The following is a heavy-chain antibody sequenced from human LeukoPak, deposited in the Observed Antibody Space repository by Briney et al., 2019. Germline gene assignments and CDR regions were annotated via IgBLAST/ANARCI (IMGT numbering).Heavy chain of an antibody. J-gene: IGHJ6*03. D-gene: IGHD3-9*01. V-gene: IGHV3-30*03. Sequence: GGSLRLSCAASGFTFSSYGMHWVRQAPGKGLEWVAVISYDGSNKYYADSVKGRFTISRDNSKNTLYLQMNSLRAEDTAVYYCARARYYDILTGYSAYYYYMDVWGKGTTVTVSS. CDR3: ARARYYDILTGYSAYYYYMDV. CDR1: GFTFSSYG. CDR2: ISYDGSNK.